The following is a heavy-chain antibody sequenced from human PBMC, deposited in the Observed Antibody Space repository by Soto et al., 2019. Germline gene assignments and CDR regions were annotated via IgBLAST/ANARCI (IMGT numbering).Heavy chain of an antibody. J-gene: IGHJ5*02. D-gene: IGHD7-27*01. CDR1: GGSISSGDYY. CDR2: IFHSGNT. CDR3: ARHQSGEDRFDP. Sequence: SETLSLTCTVSGGSISSGDYYWSWIRQTPGRGLEWIGYIFHSGNTYYNPSLKSRISISLDTSKNQFSLKVTSVTAADTAIYYCARHQSGEDRFDPWGQGTLVTVSS. V-gene: IGHV4-30-4*01.